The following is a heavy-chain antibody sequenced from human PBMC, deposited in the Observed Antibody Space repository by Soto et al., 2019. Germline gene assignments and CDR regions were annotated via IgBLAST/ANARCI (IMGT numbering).Heavy chain of an antibody. D-gene: IGHD3-3*01. J-gene: IGHJ3*02. V-gene: IGHV3-74*01. CDR3: ARFRVPI. CDR2: INIAGSST. CDR1: GFTFSRYW. Sequence: EVQLVESGGGLVQPGGALRLSCAASGFTFSRYWMHWVRQAPGEGLVWVSRINIAGSSTSYADSVKGRFTISRDNAKNTLYLHMNSLRAEDTAIYFCARFRVPIWGQGTMVTVST.